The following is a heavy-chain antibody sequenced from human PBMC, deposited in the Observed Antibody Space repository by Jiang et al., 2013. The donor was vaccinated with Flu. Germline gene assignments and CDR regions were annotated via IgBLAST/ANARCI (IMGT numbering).Heavy chain of an antibody. CDR3: ARGRGAAAGTGIY. CDR2: INHSGST. D-gene: IGHD6-13*01. Sequence: ALLKPSETLSLTCAVYGGSFSGYYWSWIRQPPGKGLEWIGEINHSGSTNYNPSLKSRVTISVDTSKNQFSLKLSSVTAADTAVYYCARGRGAAAGTGIYWGQGTLVTVSS. J-gene: IGHJ4*02. CDR1: GGSFSGYY. V-gene: IGHV4-34*01.